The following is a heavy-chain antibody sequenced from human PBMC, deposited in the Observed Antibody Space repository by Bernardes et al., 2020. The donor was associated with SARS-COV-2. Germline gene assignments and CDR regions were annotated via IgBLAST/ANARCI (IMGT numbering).Heavy chain of an antibody. V-gene: IGHV4-39*01. Sequence: SETLSLTCIVSGASISMSDYTWGWIRQSPGTGLQYIGCLHSNGDTYYDPSLQSRVTISVDTFKNQFSLKLTSVSAADTAVYYCARLPTGFPNWVDPWGQGIRVIVSP. CDR1: GASISMSDYT. CDR2: LHSNGDT. J-gene: IGHJ5*02. D-gene: IGHD3-10*01. CDR3: ARLPTGFPNWVDP.